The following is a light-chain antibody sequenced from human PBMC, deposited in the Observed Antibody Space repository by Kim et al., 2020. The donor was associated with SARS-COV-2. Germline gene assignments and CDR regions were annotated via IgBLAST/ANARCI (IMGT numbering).Light chain of an antibody. CDR1: QRISSH. Sequence: DIQMTQSPSSLSASVGDRVTITCRTTQRISSHLMWYQQKPGRAPTLLISSASTLQGGVPSRFSGSGSETDFTLTISSLQPDDVATYFYQQSYIGPFTFGPGTKVDIK. J-gene: IGKJ3*01. CDR2: SAS. CDR3: QQSYIGPFT. V-gene: IGKV1-39*01.